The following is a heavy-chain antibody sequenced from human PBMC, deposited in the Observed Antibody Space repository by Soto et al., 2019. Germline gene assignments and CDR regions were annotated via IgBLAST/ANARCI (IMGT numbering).Heavy chain of an antibody. D-gene: IGHD1-26*01. Sequence: SETLSLTCTVSGDAVSSGSHFWTWIRQHPGKGLEWLGYISHSGSTYYSPSRKTRRTISIDPSESHFSLRLSSVTAADTAVYFSARGRPMMGAKPFFDYWGPGTLVTVSS. V-gene: IGHV4-31*03. CDR3: ARGRPMMGAKPFFDY. J-gene: IGHJ4*02. CDR2: ISHSGST. CDR1: GDAVSSGSHF.